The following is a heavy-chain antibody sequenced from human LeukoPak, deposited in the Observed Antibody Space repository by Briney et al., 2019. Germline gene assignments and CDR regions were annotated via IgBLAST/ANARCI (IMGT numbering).Heavy chain of an antibody. CDR3: AKQFVDV. CDR1: GFTFSNYA. Sequence: GGSLRLSCAASGFTFSNYAMNWVRQAPGKGLEWVSSISGSGDDPSYAGSVKGRFTISRDNSRNTLYLQMNSLRAEDTAVYYCAKQFVDVWGQGTLVTVSS. V-gene: IGHV3-23*01. J-gene: IGHJ5*02. D-gene: IGHD5-24*01. CDR2: ISGSGDDP.